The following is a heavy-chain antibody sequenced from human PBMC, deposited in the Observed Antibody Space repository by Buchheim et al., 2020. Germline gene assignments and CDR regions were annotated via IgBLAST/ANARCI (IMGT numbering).Heavy chain of an antibody. CDR2: IDWDDDQ. CDR3: ARPNCCGGDCSSAFDI. V-gene: IGHV2-70*15. CDR1: GFSLSTSGMC. J-gene: IGHJ3*02. D-gene: IGHD2-21*02. Sequence: QVTLRESGPALVKPTQTLTLTCTFSGFSLSTSGMCVSWIRQPPGKALEWLSRIDWDDDQHYSTSLKTRLTISKDTSKNQVGLTMTNMDPVDTATYYCARPNCCGGDCSSAFDIWGQGT.